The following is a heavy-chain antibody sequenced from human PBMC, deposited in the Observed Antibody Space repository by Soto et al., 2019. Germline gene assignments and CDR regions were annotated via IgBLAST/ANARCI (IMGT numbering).Heavy chain of an antibody. V-gene: IGHV1-69*06. CDR3: ARDRSYYDSSGQVDY. D-gene: IGHD3-22*01. Sequence: VASVKVSCKASGGTFSSYAISWVRQAPGQGLEWMGGIIPIFGTANYAQKFQGRVTITADKSTSTAYMELSSLRSEDTAVYYCARDRSYYDSSGQVDYWGQGTLVTVSS. CDR2: IIPIFGTA. CDR1: GGTFSSYA. J-gene: IGHJ4*02.